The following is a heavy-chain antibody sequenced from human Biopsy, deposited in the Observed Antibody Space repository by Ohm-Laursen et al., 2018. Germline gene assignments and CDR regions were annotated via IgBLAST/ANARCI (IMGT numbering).Heavy chain of an antibody. CDR1: GFTFSNYA. J-gene: IGHJ5*01. V-gene: IGHV3-23*01. CDR3: VKQWGGYNFDS. D-gene: IGHD1-14*01. CDR2: IDVSDYNT. Sequence: SLRLSCAASGFTFSNYAMSWVRQAPGKGLEWVAHIDVSDYNTYYADSVRGRFTISRDNSKQMVHLEINSLTADDTAVYYCVKQWGGYNFDSWGQETLVTVSS.